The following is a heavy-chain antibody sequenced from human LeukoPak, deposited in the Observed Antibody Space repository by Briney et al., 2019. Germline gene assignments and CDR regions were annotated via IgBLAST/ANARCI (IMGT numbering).Heavy chain of an antibody. CDR1: GFTFSSSW. CDR2: INQDEI. V-gene: IGHV3-7*03. Sequence: GGSLRLSCAASGFTFSSSWMSWVRQGPGKGLEWVASINQDEIHYVDAVRGRFTISRDNAKNSLYLQMNSLRAEDTAVYYCAKFTLGDYVTAHWGQGTLVTVSS. J-gene: IGHJ4*02. D-gene: IGHD3-16*01. CDR3: AKFTLGDYVTAH.